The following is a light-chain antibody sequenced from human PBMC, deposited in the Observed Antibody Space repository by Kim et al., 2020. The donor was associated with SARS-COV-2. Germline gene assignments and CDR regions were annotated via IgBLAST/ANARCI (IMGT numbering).Light chain of an antibody. CDR2: GIS. Sequence: SPGERATLSCGASQSVTDNYFAWYQQKPGQAPRLLIYGISSRATGIVDRFSGSGSGTDFTLTISRLEPEDSAVYFCQQYGSLPLTFGGGTKVDIK. V-gene: IGKV3-20*01. CDR1: QSVTDNY. J-gene: IGKJ4*01. CDR3: QQYGSLPLT.